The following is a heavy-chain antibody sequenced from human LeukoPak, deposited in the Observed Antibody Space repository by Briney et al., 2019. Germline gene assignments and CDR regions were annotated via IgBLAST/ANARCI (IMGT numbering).Heavy chain of an antibody. V-gene: IGHV3-74*01. CDR1: GFTFSSYG. J-gene: IGHJ3*02. D-gene: IGHD3-10*01. CDR2: INSDGSST. Sequence: GRSLRLSCAASGFTFSSYGMHWVRQAPGKGLVWVSRINSDGSSTSYADSVKGRFTISRDNAKNTLYLQMNSLRAEDTAVYYCARGRDGSDAFDIWGQGTMVTVSS. CDR3: ARGRDGSDAFDI.